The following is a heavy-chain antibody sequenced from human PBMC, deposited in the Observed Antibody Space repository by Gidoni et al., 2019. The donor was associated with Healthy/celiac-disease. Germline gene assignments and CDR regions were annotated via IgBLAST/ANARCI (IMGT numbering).Heavy chain of an antibody. V-gene: IGHV3-48*01. Sequence: YISSSSSTIYYADSVEGRFTISRDNAKNSLYLQMNSLRAEDTAVYYCARDGGYWGQGTLVTVSS. CDR2: ISSSSSTI. J-gene: IGHJ4*02. CDR3: ARDGGY.